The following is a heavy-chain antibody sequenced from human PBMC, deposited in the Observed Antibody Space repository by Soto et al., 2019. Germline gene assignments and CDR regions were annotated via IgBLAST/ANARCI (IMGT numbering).Heavy chain of an antibody. CDR1: GDSMNNADYF. V-gene: IGHV4-30-4*01. CDR3: ARDRAHFYESSGRLDL. CDR2: ISYSGST. D-gene: IGHD3-22*01. Sequence: QVQLQESGPGLVQPSQTLSLTCSVSGDSMNNADYFWTWIRQPPGKGLQWMGYISYSGSTFYKPSLKTRLTMSVDTSKNQFSVRLRSVTAADTAVYYCARDRAHFYESSGRLDLWGQGRLVTVSS. J-gene: IGHJ4*02.